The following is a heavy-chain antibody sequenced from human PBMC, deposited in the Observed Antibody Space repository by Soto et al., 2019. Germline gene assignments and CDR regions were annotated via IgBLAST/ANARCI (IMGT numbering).Heavy chain of an antibody. Sequence: ASVKVSCKASGYTFTSYAMHWVRQASGQRLEWMGWINAGNGNTKYSQKFQGRVTITRDTSASTAYMELSSLRSEDTAVYYCARIRGYDYYYYYGMDVWGQGTTVTVSS. J-gene: IGHJ6*02. V-gene: IGHV1-3*01. D-gene: IGHD5-12*01. CDR2: INAGNGNT. CDR3: ARIRGYDYYYYYGMDV. CDR1: GYTFTSYA.